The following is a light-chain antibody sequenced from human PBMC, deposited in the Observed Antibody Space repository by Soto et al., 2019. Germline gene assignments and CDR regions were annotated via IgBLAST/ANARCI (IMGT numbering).Light chain of an antibody. CDR2: DVS. CDR1: SGDVGGYIS. Sequence: QSVLTQPRSVSGSPGQSATISCTATSGDVGGYISVSWYQQHPGKAPKVMIYDVSQRPSGVPDRFSGSKSGNTASLTISGLQAEDEADYYCCSYAGSYDSVVFGGGTKLTVL. V-gene: IGLV2-11*01. CDR3: CSYAGSYDSVV. J-gene: IGLJ3*02.